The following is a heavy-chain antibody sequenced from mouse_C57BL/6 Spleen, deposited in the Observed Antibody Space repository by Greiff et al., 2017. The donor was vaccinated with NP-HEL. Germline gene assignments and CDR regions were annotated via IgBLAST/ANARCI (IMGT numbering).Heavy chain of an antibody. Sequence: EVQVVESGGGLVKPGGSLKLSCAASGFTFSDYGMHWVRQAPEKGLEWVAYISSGSSTIYYAGTVKGRFTISRDNAKNTLFLQMTSLRSENTAMYYCARPHYDYDDGYYAMDYWGQGTSVTVSS. D-gene: IGHD2-4*01. V-gene: IGHV5-17*01. CDR1: GFTFSDYG. CDR3: ARPHYDYDDGYYAMDY. CDR2: ISSGSSTI. J-gene: IGHJ4*01.